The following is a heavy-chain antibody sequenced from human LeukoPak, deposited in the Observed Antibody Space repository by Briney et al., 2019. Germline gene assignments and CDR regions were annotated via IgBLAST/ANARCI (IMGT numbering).Heavy chain of an antibody. V-gene: IGHV3-21*01. D-gene: IGHD6-19*01. J-gene: IGHJ6*02. CDR3: ARGGSGWLPGLFGEHGMDV. CDR2: ISSSSSYI. CDR1: GFTFSSYS. Sequence: GGSLRLSCAASGFTFSSYSMNWVRQAPGKGLEWVSSISSSSSYIYYADSVKGRFTISRDNAKNSLYLQMNSLRAEDTAVYYCARGGSGWLPGLFGEHGMDVWGQGTTVTVSS.